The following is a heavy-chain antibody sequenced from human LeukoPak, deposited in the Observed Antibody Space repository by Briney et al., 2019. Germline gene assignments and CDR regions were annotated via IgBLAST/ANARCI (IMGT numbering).Heavy chain of an antibody. CDR2: IYHTGST. J-gene: IGHJ4*02. D-gene: IGHD3-10*01. CDR3: ARGPRGGSGSFYLNY. V-gene: IGHV4-30-2*01. Sequence: PSETLSLTCAASGGSIITGGYSWNWIRQPPGRGLEWIGYIYHTGSTYYNPSLKSRVTISVDRSRDQFSLTLSSVTAADTALYYCARGPRGGSGSFYLNYWGQGSLVTVSS. CDR1: GGSIITGGYS.